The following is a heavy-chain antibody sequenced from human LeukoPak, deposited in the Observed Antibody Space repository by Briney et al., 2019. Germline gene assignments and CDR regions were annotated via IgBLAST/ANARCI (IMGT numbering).Heavy chain of an antibody. CDR1: GGSISSGSYY. CDR3: ARDVSYYDSSGYYSENYFDY. J-gene: IGHJ4*02. CDR2: IYTSGST. D-gene: IGHD3-22*01. Sequence: PSQTLSLTCTVSGGSISSGSYYWSWIRQPPGKGLEWIGRIYTSGSTNYNPSLKSRVTISVDTSKNQFSLKLSSVTTADTAVYYCARDVSYYDSSGYYSENYFDYWGQGTLVTVSS. V-gene: IGHV4-61*02.